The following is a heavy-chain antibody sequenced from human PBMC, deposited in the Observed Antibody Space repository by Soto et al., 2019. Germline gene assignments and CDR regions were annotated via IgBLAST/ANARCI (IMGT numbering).Heavy chain of an antibody. J-gene: IGHJ4*02. CDR3: ERGMGYSAQDY. CDR2: ISGDMSST. D-gene: IGHD1-1*01. CDR1: GFTFSDYW. V-gene: IGHV3-74*01. Sequence: GGSLRLSCAASGFTFSDYWMHWVRQVPGKGLVWVSRISGDMSSTNYADSVKGRFTISRDNDKNTLYVQMNSLRAEDTAVYYCERGMGYSAQDYWGQGTTVTVSS.